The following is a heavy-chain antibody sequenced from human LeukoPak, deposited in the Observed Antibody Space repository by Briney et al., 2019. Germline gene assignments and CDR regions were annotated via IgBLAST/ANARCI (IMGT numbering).Heavy chain of an antibody. Sequence: SETLSLTCTVSGGSVSSHYWSWIRQPPGKGLEWIGYIYYSGSTNYNPSLKSRVTISVDTSKNQFSLKLSSVTAADTAVYYCARGGDSGYDPGYYFDYWGQGTLVTVSS. V-gene: IGHV4-59*02. D-gene: IGHD5-12*01. CDR1: GGSVSSHY. CDR2: IYYSGST. J-gene: IGHJ4*02. CDR3: ARGGDSGYDPGYYFDY.